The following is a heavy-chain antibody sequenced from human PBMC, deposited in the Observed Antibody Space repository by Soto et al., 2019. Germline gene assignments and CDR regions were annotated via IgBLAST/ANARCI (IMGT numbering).Heavy chain of an antibody. J-gene: IGHJ4*02. CDR3: ARYSSGWGYFDY. V-gene: IGHV2-5*02. D-gene: IGHD6-19*01. CDR2: IYWVDDK. CDR1: GLSLNSRGVA. Sequence: SGPTLVNPTQTLTLTCTCSGLSLNSRGVAVGWIRQPPGKALEWLALIYWVDDKRYSPSLKSRLTITKDTSKNQVVLTMTNMDTVDTGTYYCARYSSGWGYFDYWGEGTLVTVAS.